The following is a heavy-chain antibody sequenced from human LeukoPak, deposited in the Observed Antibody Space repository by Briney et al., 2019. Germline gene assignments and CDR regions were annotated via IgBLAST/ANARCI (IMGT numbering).Heavy chain of an antibody. CDR3: ARDRGAFDA. V-gene: IGHV1-3*04. Sequence: ASVKVSCKASGYTFISYAMHWVRQAPGQRLEWMGWITTGNGNTKYSQKFQGRVTITRDTSASTAYMELSSLRSEDTAVYYCARDRGAFDAWGQGTLVTVSS. D-gene: IGHD3-10*01. CDR2: ITTGNGNT. J-gene: IGHJ5*02. CDR1: GYTFISYA.